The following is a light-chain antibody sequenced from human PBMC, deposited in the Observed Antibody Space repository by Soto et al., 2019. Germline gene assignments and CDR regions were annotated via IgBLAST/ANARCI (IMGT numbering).Light chain of an antibody. J-gene: IGKJ5*01. CDR2: AAS. V-gene: IGKV1-27*01. Sequence: DIQMTQSPSSLSASVGYRFTITCRARQGISNYLAWYQQKPGKVPKLLIYAASTLQSGVPSRFSGSGSGTDFTLTISSLQPEDVATDYCQKYNSAPPVTFGQGTRLEIK. CDR3: QKYNSAPPVT. CDR1: QGISNY.